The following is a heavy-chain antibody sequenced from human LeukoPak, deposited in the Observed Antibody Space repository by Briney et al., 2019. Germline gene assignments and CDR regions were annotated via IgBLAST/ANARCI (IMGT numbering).Heavy chain of an antibody. CDR2: IYYSGST. CDR3: ARLGTTNDAFDI. V-gene: IGHV4-59*08. J-gene: IGHJ3*02. Sequence: SETLSLTCTVSGGSISSYYWSWVRQPPGKGLEWIGYIYYSGSTNYNPSLKSRVTISVDTSKNQFSLKLSSVTAADTAVYYCARLGTTNDAFDIWGQGTMVTVSS. CDR1: GGSISSYY. D-gene: IGHD4-17*01.